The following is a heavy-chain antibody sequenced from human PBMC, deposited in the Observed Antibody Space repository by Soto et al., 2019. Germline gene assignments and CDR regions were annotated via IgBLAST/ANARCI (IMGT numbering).Heavy chain of an antibody. V-gene: IGHV4-61*01. CDR3: ARGSRTSWYWFDL. CDR1: GGSVSGGTHY. J-gene: IGHJ2*01. Sequence: QAQLQESGPGPVKPSETLSLTCTVSGGSVSGGTHYWRWIRQPPGKGLEWIGYIYNSGCTTSNPTPRSRVTISVDTSKHQFSLKLSSVNAADAAVYYGARGSRTSWYWFDLWGRGTLVPVSS. CDR2: IYNSGCT. D-gene: IGHD6-13*01.